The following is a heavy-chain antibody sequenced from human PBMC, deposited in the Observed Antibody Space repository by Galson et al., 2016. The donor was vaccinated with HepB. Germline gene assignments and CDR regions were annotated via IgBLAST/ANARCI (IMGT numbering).Heavy chain of an antibody. Sequence: SETLSLTCTVSGGSISTSSYYGGWIRQPPGKGLEWIVSVSYSETTYYNPSLKSRVTTSVDTSKNQSSLKLRSVTAADSAVYYCARIFPYTNYVGSFDSWGQGALVTVSS. J-gene: IGHJ4*02. D-gene: IGHD4-11*01. CDR3: ARIFPYTNYVGSFDS. CDR1: GGSISTSSYY. CDR2: VSYSETT. V-gene: IGHV4-39*01.